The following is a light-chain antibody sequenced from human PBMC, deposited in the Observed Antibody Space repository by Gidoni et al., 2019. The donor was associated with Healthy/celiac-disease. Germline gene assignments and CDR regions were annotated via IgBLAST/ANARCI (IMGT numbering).Light chain of an antibody. J-gene: IGKJ1*01. CDR2: AAS. V-gene: IGKV1-39*01. Sequence: DIQMTQSPSPLSASVGARVTITCRASQSLSNYLNWYQQKPGTASKLLIYAASSFQSGVPSRFSGSRSGTDFTLTISSLQPEDFATYYCQQSYSTPPWTFGQGTKVEIK. CDR3: QQSYSTPPWT. CDR1: QSLSNY.